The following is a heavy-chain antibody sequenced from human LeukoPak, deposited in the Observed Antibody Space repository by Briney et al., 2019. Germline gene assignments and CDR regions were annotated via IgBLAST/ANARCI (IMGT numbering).Heavy chain of an antibody. CDR1: GGSISSYY. Sequence: SETLSLTCTVSGGSISSYYWSWIRQPAGKGLEWIGRIYTSGSTNYNPSLKSRVTMSVDTSKNQFSLKLSSVTAADTAVYYCARDGITIFGVVIQALDYWGQGTLVTVSS. D-gene: IGHD3-3*01. CDR2: IYTSGST. CDR3: ARDGITIFGVVIQALDY. J-gene: IGHJ4*02. V-gene: IGHV4-4*07.